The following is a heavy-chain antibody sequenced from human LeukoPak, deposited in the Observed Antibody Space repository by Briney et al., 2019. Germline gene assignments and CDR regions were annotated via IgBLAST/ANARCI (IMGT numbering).Heavy chain of an antibody. D-gene: IGHD4-23*01. Sequence: GGSLRLSCAASGFTFSNFAVSWVRQAPGKGLEWVSAISGSGGSTYYADSVKGRFTISRDNSKNTLYLQMNRLRAEDTAVYYWAKSPAVDAAFDIWGQGTMVTVSS. J-gene: IGHJ3*02. CDR2: ISGSGGST. CDR3: AKSPAVDAAFDI. V-gene: IGHV3-23*01. CDR1: GFTFSNFA.